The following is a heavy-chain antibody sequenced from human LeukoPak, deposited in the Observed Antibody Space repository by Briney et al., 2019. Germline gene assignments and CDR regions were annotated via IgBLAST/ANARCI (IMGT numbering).Heavy chain of an antibody. CDR1: GGTFRCYV. J-gene: IGHJ4*02. CDR3: ARVVSKIAAAGRPLDY. Sequence: APSVTFSCPAPGGTFRCYVMSWVRQAPGQGLAWMGGIIPICGIANYAQKFQGRVTITADKSTSTAHMELSSLRSEDTAADYCARVVSKIAAAGRPLDYWGQGTLVTVSS. CDR2: IIPICGIA. V-gene: IGHV1-69*10. D-gene: IGHD6-13*01.